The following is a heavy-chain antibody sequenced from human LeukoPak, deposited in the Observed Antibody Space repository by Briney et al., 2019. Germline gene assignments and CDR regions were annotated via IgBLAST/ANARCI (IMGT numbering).Heavy chain of an antibody. CDR2: ISGSGGST. CDR1: GFTFSSYA. J-gene: IGHJ4*02. CDR3: AKRTKYVLRFLEWLLIDY. Sequence: GSLRLSCAASGFTFSSYAMSWVRQAPGKGLEWVSAISGSGGSTYYADSVKGRFTISRDNSKNTLYLQMNSPRAEDTAVYYCAKRTKYVLRFLEWLLIDYWGQGTLVTVSS. D-gene: IGHD3-3*01. V-gene: IGHV3-23*01.